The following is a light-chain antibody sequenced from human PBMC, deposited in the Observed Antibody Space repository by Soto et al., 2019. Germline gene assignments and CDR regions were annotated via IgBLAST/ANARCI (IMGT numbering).Light chain of an antibody. J-gene: IGLJ1*01. CDR2: EVS. Sequence: QSVLTQPASVSGSPGQSITISCTGTSGDVGGYYYVSWYQQLPGKAPKLMISEVSNRPSGVSNRFSGSKSGNTASLTISGLQAEDEADYYCSTFAGRYSYVFRSGTTVTVL. CDR3: STFAGRYSYV. CDR1: SGDVGGYYY. V-gene: IGLV2-14*01.